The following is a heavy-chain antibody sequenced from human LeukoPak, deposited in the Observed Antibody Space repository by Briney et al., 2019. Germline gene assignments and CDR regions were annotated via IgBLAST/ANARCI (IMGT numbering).Heavy chain of an antibody. V-gene: IGHV3-21*01. CDR1: GFTFSSYS. CDR2: ISSSSSYI. J-gene: IGHJ4*02. D-gene: IGHD6-6*01. Sequence: PGGSLRLSCAASGFTFSSYSMNWVRQAPGKGLEWVSSISSSSSYIYYADSVKGRFTISRDNAKNSLYLQMNSLRAEDTAVYYCARDQVSSSSPIAYWGQGTLVTVPS. CDR3: ARDQVSSSSPIAY.